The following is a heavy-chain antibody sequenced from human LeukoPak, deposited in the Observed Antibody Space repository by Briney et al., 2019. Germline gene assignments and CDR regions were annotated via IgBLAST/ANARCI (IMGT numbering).Heavy chain of an antibody. CDR2: IWYDGSNK. Sequence: PGRSLRLSCAASGFTFSSYGMHWVRQAPGKGLEWVAVIWYDGSNKYYADSVKGRFTISRDNSKNTLYLQMNSLRAEDTAVYYCASCSLSVGSCKYFDDWVEGTLVSVSS. CDR1: GFTFSSYG. J-gene: IGHJ4*02. CDR3: ASCSLSVGSCKYFDD. D-gene: IGHD2-15*01. V-gene: IGHV3-33*01.